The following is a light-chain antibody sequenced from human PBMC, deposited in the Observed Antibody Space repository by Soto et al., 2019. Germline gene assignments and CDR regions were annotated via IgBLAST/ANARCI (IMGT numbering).Light chain of an antibody. CDR1: QSVPSTY. V-gene: IGKV3-20*01. CDR3: QQFGNSPWT. CDR2: GTS. J-gene: IGKJ1*01. Sequence: VLSQSPAILSLSPGERATLSCRASQSVPSTYFAWYQQKAGQPPRLLISGTSNRATGIPDRFSGSGSGTDFTLTISRLEPEDFAVYFRQQFGNSPWTFGQGTKVDIK.